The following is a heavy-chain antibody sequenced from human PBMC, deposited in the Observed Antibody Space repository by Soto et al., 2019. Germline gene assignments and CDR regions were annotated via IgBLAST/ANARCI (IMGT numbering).Heavy chain of an antibody. CDR3: ARDREYHYFYMDV. V-gene: IGHV1-69*04. CDR2: IIPILGIA. CDR1: GGTFSSYT. J-gene: IGHJ6*03. Sequence: ASVKVSCKASGGTFSSYTISWVRQAPGQGLEWMGRIIPILGIANYAQKFQGRVTITADKSTSTAYMELSSLRSEDTAVYYCARDREYHYFYMDVWGKGTTVTVSS.